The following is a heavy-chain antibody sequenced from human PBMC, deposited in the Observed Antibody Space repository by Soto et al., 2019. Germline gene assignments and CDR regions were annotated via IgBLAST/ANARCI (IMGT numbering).Heavy chain of an antibody. V-gene: IGHV6-1*01. D-gene: IGHD4-4*01. CDR1: GDSVSSNSAA. Sequence: SQTLSLTCAISGDSVSSNSAAWNWIRQSPSRGLEWLGRTYYRSKWYNDYAASVKSRITINPDTSKNQFSLQLSSVTPEDTAVYYCARERKGGYSTLNWFDPWGQGTLVTVSS. J-gene: IGHJ5*02. CDR3: ARERKGGYSTLNWFDP. CDR2: TYYRSKWYN.